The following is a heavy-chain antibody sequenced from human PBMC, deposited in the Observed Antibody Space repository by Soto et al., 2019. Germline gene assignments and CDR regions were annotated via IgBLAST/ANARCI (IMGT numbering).Heavy chain of an antibody. CDR1: GYSISSGHH. J-gene: IGHJ5*02. D-gene: IGHD1-26*01. CDR2: MYHSGST. CDR3: ARRSSGSYGWFDP. Sequence: PSETLSLTCVVSGYSISSGHHWGWVRQPPGKGLEWIGLMYHSGSTYYNPSLKSRVTMSVDTSKNQFSLNLNSVSAADTAVYYCARRSSGSYGWFDPWGQGTLVTVSS. V-gene: IGHV4-38-2*01.